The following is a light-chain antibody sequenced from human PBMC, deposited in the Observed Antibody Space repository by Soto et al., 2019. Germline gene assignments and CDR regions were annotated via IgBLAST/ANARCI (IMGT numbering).Light chain of an antibody. CDR3: NSYTTSNTRQIV. V-gene: IGLV2-14*02. CDR2: DVS. J-gene: IGLJ1*01. CDR1: SSDVGSSDL. Sequence: QSVLTQPASVSGSPGQSIAISCTGTSSDVGSSDLVSWYQQHPGKAPKFMIYDVSNRPSGVSTRFSGSKSGNTASLTISGLQAEDEADYYCNSYTTSNTRQIVFGTGTKVTVL.